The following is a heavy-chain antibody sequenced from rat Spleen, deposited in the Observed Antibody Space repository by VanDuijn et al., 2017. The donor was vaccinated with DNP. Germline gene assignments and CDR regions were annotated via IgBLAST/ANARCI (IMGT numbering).Heavy chain of an antibody. CDR3: TRLNLLLQWYYALDA. Sequence: EVQLIESGGGLVQPGGSLKLSCVASGFTFSNYWMYWIRQAPKKGLEWVATIIYDGSSTYYGDSVKGRFTISRDNAKSTLYLQMNSLRSEDTATYYCTRLNLLLQWYYALDAWGQGTSVTVSS. CDR2: IIYDGSST. J-gene: IGHJ4*01. CDR1: GFTFSNYW. D-gene: IGHD1-1*01. V-gene: IGHV5-29*01.